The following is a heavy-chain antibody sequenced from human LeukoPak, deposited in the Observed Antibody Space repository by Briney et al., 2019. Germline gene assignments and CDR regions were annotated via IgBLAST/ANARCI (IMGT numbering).Heavy chain of an antibody. CDR2: ISHDGSNK. CDR1: GFTFSSYS. Sequence: GGSLRLSCAASGFTFSSYSMHWVRQAPGKGLEWVAVISHDGSNKYYGDSVKGRFTISRDNSTNTLYLQMHSMRAEDTAVYYCARGGSASMVRGVIRPLDYWGQGTLVTVSS. D-gene: IGHD3-10*01. J-gene: IGHJ4*02. CDR3: ARGGSASMVRGVIRPLDY. V-gene: IGHV3-30-3*01.